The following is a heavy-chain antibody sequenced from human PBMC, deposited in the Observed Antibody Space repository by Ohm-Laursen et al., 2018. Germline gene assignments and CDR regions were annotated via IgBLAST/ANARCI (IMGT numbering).Heavy chain of an antibody. D-gene: IGHD1-26*01. Sequence: GTLSLTWTVSGASISSYYWSWIRQPAGKGLEWVARMHTNGRSDYNPSLKSRVTMSLDTSKNQFSLKLSSVIAADAAVYYCARDSLLGFSDLWGQGALVTVSS. V-gene: IGHV4-4*07. J-gene: IGHJ4*02. CDR3: ARDSLLGFSDL. CDR2: MHTNGRS. CDR1: GASISSYY.